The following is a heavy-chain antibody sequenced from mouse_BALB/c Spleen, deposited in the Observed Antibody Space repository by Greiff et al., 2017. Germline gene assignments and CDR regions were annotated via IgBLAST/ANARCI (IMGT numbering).Heavy chain of an antibody. CDR1: GFTFSSYA. CDR3: ARDAITTVVATDAMDY. CDR2: ISSGGST. V-gene: IGHV5-6-5*01. Sequence: EVQRVESGGGLVKPGGSPKLSCAASGFTFSSYAMSWVRQTPEKRLEWVASISSGGSTYYPDSVKGRFTISRDNARNILYLQMSSLRSEDTAMYYCARDAITTVVATDAMDYWGQGTSVTVSS. J-gene: IGHJ4*01. D-gene: IGHD1-1*01.